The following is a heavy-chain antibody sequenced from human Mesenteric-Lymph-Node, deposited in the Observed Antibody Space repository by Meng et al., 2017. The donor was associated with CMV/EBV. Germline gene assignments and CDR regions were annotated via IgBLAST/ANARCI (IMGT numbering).Heavy chain of an antibody. D-gene: IGHD4-23*01. J-gene: IGHJ4*02. V-gene: IGHV4-34*01. CDR2: INHSGST. CDR1: GGSFSGYY. CDR3: ARHQRWLKSEGGFNY. Sequence: QVMLQQCGAGVLKPSEPLSLTCAVYGGSFSGYYWSWIRQPPGQGLEWIGEINHSGSTNYNPSLKRRVTISVDTSKNQFSLKLSSVTAADTAVYYCARHQRWLKSEGGFNYWGQGTLVTVSS.